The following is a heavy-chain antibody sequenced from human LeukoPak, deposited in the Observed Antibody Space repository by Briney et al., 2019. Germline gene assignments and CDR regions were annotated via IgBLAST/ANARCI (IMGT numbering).Heavy chain of an antibody. Sequence: SETLSLTCTVSGGSISSYYWSWIRQPPGKGLEWIGYIYYSGSTNYNPSLKSRVTISVDTSKNQFSLKLSSVTAADTAVYYCARGPRYGSGNYYYMDVWGKGTTVTISS. V-gene: IGHV4-59*01. J-gene: IGHJ6*03. CDR2: IYYSGST. D-gene: IGHD3-10*01. CDR3: ARGPRYGSGNYYYMDV. CDR1: GGSISSYY.